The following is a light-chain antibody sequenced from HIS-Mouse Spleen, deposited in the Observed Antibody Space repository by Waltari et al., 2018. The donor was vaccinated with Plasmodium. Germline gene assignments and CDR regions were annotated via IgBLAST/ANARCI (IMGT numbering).Light chain of an antibody. CDR3: QTWGTGMGV. V-gene: IGLV4-69*01. CDR2: LNSDGSH. J-gene: IGLJ2*01. CDR1: SGHSRYA. Sequence: QLVLTQSPSASASLGAPVKLTCTLSSGHSRYAIAWHPQQPEKGPRYLMKLNSDGSHSKGDGIPDRCSGSSSGAERYLTISSLQSEDEADYYCQTWGTGMGVFGGGTKLTVL.